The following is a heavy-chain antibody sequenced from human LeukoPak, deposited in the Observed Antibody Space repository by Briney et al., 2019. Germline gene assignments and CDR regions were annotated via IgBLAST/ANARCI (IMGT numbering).Heavy chain of an antibody. CDR3: ARGPYSYDSSGAFDI. Sequence: PSEALSLNCTVSGGSISGYYWSWIRQPAGKGLEWIGRISSSGSTNYNPSLKSRVTISVDTSKNQFSLKLSSVTAADTAVYFCARGPYSYDSSGAFDIWGQGTMVTVSS. V-gene: IGHV4-4*07. J-gene: IGHJ3*02. CDR2: ISSSGST. D-gene: IGHD3-22*01. CDR1: GGSISGYY.